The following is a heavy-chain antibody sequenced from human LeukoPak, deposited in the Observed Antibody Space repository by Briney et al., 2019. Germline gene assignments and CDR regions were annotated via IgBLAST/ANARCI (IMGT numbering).Heavy chain of an antibody. CDR1: GFTFSNYE. CDR3: ARAVDSLIVVVRPFDY. J-gene: IGHJ4*02. Sequence: GGSLRLSCAASGFTFSNYEMNWVRQAPGKGLEWVSYISSSGSTIYYADSVKGRFTISRDNGKNSLYLQMNSLRAEDTAVYYCARAVDSLIVVVRPFDYWGQGTLVTVSS. CDR2: ISSSGSTI. V-gene: IGHV3-48*03. D-gene: IGHD3-22*01.